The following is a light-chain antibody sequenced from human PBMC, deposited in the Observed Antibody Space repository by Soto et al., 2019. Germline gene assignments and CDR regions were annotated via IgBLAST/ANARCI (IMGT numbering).Light chain of an antibody. V-gene: IGKV2-28*01. CDR1: QSLLHSNGYNY. J-gene: IGKJ4*01. Sequence: DIVMTQSPLSLPVTPGEPASISCRSSQSLLHSNGYNYLDWYLQKPGQSPQLLIYLGSNRASGVPDRFSGSGSGTYITLKISRVDAEDVVVYYCMQALQTPLTFGGGTKVEIK. CDR3: MQALQTPLT. CDR2: LGS.